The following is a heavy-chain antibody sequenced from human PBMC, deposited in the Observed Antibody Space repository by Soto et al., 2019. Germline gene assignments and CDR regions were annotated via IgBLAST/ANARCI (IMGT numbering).Heavy chain of an antibody. D-gene: IGHD2-8*02. CDR2: ISGSSTIV. CDR1: GFTFSSYN. CDR3: ARDPAAVTWYFFDS. J-gene: IGHJ4*02. V-gene: IGHV3-48*02. Sequence: GGSLRFSCAASGFTFSSYNMNWVRQAPGRGLEWVSSISGSSTIVHYADSVKGRFTISRDNAYNSLFLQMNSLTDEDTAVYYCARDPAAVTWYFFDSWGQGTLVTVSS.